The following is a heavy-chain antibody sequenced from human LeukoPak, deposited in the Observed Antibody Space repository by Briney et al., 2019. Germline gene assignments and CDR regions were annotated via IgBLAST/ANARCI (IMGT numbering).Heavy chain of an antibody. CDR3: AREHTVTNDYYYYMDV. D-gene: IGHD4-11*01. CDR2: IYYSGST. Sequence: SETLSLTCTVSGGSISSYYWSRIRQPPGKGLEWIGYIYYSGSTNYNPSLKSRVTISVDTSKNQFSLKLSSVTAADTAVYYCAREHTVTNDYYYYMDVWGKGTTVTVSS. J-gene: IGHJ6*03. CDR1: GGSISSYY. V-gene: IGHV4-59*01.